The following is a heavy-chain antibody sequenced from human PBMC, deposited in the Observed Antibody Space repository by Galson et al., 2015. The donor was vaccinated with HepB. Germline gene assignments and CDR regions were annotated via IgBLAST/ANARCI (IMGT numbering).Heavy chain of an antibody. D-gene: IGHD2-8*01. CDR2: INPNSGGT. CDR1: GYTFTGYH. V-gene: IGHV1-2*04. J-gene: IGHJ6*02. Sequence: SVKVSCKASGYTFTGYHMHWVRQAPGQGLEWMGWINPNSGGTNYAQKFQGWVTMTRDTSISTAYMELSRLRSDDTAVYYCARDDCTNGVCYPPYYGMDVWGQGTTVTVSS. CDR3: ARDDCTNGVCYPPYYGMDV.